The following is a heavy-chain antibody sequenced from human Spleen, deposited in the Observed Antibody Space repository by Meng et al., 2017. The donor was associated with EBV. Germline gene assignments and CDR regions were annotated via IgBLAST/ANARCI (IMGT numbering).Heavy chain of an antibody. CDR2: FLPTLGAP. CDR1: GGPFRNYT. CDR3: ASESGRGYTPDY. D-gene: IGHD3-10*01. Sequence: QVQLVQRQAELKRTGSSAMVSCKTSGGPFRNYTIRWVRQDPGQGLEWLGGFLPTLGAPNYAQKFHGSVSITADESTSTHYMDLSSLRSEATAVYYCASESGRGYTPDYWGRGTLVTVSS. V-gene: IGHV1-69*01. J-gene: IGHJ4*02.